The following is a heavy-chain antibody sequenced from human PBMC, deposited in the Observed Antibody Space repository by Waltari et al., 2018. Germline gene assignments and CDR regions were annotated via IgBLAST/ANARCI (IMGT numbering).Heavy chain of an antibody. D-gene: IGHD6-13*01. CDR3: AKSAAAADNFDY. J-gene: IGHJ4*02. CDR1: GFTFDDYA. V-gene: IGHV3-9*01. Sequence: EVQLVESGGGLVQPGRSLRLSCAASGFTFDDYAMHWVRQAPGKGLEWVSGISWNSGSIGYADSVKGRFTISRDNAKNSLYLQMNSLRAEDTALYYCAKSAAAADNFDYWGQGTLVTVSS. CDR2: ISWNSGSI.